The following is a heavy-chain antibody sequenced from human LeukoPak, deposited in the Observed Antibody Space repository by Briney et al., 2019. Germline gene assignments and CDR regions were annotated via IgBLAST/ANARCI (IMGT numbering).Heavy chain of an antibody. J-gene: IGHJ4*02. CDR2: IYYSGST. D-gene: IGHD1-7*01. CDR3: ARGGELLNY. CDR1: GGSISSYY. Sequence: SETLSLTCTVSGGSISSYYWSWIRQPPGKGLEWIGYIYYSGSTNYNPSLKSRVTISVDTSKNQFSLKLSSVTAADTAVYYCARGGELLNYLGQGTLVTVSS. V-gene: IGHV4-59*01.